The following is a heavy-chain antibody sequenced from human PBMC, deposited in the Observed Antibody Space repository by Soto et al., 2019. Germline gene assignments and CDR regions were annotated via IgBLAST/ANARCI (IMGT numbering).Heavy chain of an antibody. V-gene: IGHV3-21*01. CDR3: ARPPNYYDSSGYYGY. CDR2: ISSSSYI. Sequence: GGSLRLSCAASGFTFSSYSMNWVRQAPGKGLEWVSSISSSSYIYYADSVKGRFTISRDNAKNSLYLQMNSLRAEDTAVYYCARPPNYYDSSGYYGYWGQGTLVTVPQ. J-gene: IGHJ4*02. CDR1: GFTFSSYS. D-gene: IGHD3-22*01.